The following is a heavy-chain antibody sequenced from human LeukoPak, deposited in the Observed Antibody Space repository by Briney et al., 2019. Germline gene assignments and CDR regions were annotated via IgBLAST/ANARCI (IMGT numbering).Heavy chain of an antibody. Sequence: GGSLRLSCTASGLTFTTAWMSWVRQAPGKGLEWVGRIKSNNDGGTADFGAPVKDRFTMSRDDSRNTFYLQMNSLRTDDTAVYCCTTDRYYFDPWGQGTLVTVSS. V-gene: IGHV3-15*01. CDR2: IKSNNDGGTA. J-gene: IGHJ5*02. CDR3: TTDRYYFDP. D-gene: IGHD3-22*01. CDR1: GLTFTTAW.